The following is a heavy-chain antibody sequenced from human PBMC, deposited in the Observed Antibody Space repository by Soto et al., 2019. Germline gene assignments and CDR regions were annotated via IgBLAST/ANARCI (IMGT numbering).Heavy chain of an antibody. D-gene: IGHD3-16*01. CDR1: GYTFTAYF. V-gene: IGHV1-2*02. J-gene: IGHJ4*02. CDR3: AKEMVCGCLMPHFDN. CDR2: INPNSGGT. Sequence: ASVKVSCKASGYTFTAYFIHWVRQAPGQGLEWLGWINPNSGGTKFAEKFQGRLTMTGDASIDTVYMDLRILKSDDTAVYYCAKEMVCGCLMPHFDNWGQGTLVTVSS.